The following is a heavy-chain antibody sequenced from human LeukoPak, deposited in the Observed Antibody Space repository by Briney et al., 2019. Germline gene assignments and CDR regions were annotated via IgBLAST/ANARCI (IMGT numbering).Heavy chain of an antibody. Sequence: GESLKISCRGSGYSFSSYWIGWVRQTPGEGLEWMGIILPGNSDTKYSPSFQGRVTISADKSVSTAYLQWSSLRASDTAMYYCARQGSSWTVDYWGQGTLVTVSS. D-gene: IGHD6-13*01. CDR2: ILPGNSDT. J-gene: IGHJ4*02. V-gene: IGHV5-51*01. CDR1: GYSFSSYW. CDR3: ARQGSSWTVDY.